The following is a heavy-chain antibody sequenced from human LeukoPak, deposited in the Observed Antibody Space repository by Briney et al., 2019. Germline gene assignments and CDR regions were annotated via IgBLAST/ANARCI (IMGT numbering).Heavy chain of an antibody. Sequence: GGSLRLSCVASGFNFNDKAMLWVRQAPGKGLEWVSSISWNSDFIDYADSVKGRCTVSRDNAKTSLYLQMNSVRDEDTAFYYCAKTPYSSGRSPFDYWGQGTLVTVSS. D-gene: IGHD6-19*01. CDR1: GFNFNDKA. V-gene: IGHV3-9*01. CDR2: ISWNSDFI. CDR3: AKTPYSSGRSPFDY. J-gene: IGHJ4*02.